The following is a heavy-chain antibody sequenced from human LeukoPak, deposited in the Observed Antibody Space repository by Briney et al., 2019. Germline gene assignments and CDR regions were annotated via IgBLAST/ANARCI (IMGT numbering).Heavy chain of an antibody. J-gene: IGHJ4*02. CDR3: AKGSSGYSSGWFEDY. CDR1: GFTFNSYA. CDR2: ISGSGGTT. Sequence: PGGSLRLSCAASGFTFNSYAMSWVRQAPGKGLEWVSAISGSGGTTYYADSVKGRFTISRDNPKNTLYLEMNSLRAEDTAVYYCAKGSSGYSSGWFEDYWGQGTLVTVSS. V-gene: IGHV3-23*01. D-gene: IGHD6-19*01.